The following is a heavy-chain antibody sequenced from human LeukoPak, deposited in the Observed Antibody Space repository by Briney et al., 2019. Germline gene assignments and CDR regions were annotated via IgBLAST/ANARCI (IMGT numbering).Heavy chain of an antibody. D-gene: IGHD6-19*01. V-gene: IGHV3-23*01. J-gene: IGHJ4*02. CDR3: AKDLGRAVAGTIY. CDR2: ISGSGGST. Sequence: PGGSLRLSCAASGFTFSSYAMSWVRQAPGKGLEWVSAISGSGGSTYYADSVKGRFTISRDNSKNTLYLQIDSLRAEDTAVYYCAKDLGRAVAGTIYWGQGTLVTVSS. CDR1: GFTFSSYA.